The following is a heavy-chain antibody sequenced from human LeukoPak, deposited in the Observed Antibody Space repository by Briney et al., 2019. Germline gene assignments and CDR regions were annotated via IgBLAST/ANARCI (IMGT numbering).Heavy chain of an antibody. CDR3: ARGAQHDYVWGSYRSFDY. Sequence: SSVKVSCKASGGTFSSYAISWVRQAPGQGLEGMGGIIPIFGTANYAQKFQGRVTITADESTSTAYMELSSLRCDDTAVYYCARGAQHDYVWGSYRSFDYWGQGTLVTVSS. J-gene: IGHJ4*02. CDR2: IIPIFGTA. V-gene: IGHV1-69*13. D-gene: IGHD3-16*02. CDR1: GGTFSSYA.